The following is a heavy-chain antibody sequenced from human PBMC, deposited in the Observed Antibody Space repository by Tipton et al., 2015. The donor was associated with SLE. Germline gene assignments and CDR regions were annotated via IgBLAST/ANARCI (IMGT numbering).Heavy chain of an antibody. V-gene: IGHV3-13*01. Sequence: GSLRLSCAASGFTFSRYDMPWVRQATGKGLEWVSSIGTTDDKHYADSVKGRFTIFREDAKNSLYLQMNSLGAGDTAVYYCARALLDAVPGPSGMDVWGQGTTVTVFS. CDR2: IGTTDDK. J-gene: IGHJ6*02. D-gene: IGHD6-19*01. CDR1: GFTFSRYD. CDR3: ARALLDAVPGPSGMDV.